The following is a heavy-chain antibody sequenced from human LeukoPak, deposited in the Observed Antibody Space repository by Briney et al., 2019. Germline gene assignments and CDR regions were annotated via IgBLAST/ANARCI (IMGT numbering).Heavy chain of an antibody. D-gene: IGHD6-13*01. V-gene: IGHV1-8*01. CDR3: AEISSKWYGNALEI. CDR1: GYSYTIYD. J-gene: IGHJ3*02. CDR2: MNPDSGNT. Sequence: ASVKVSCKASGYSYTIYDVNWVRQAPGQGLEWMGWMNPDSGNTGYAPKFQGRVSMTRNTSINTAYLELSSLTSEDTAVYYCAEISSKWYGNALEIWGQGTMVIVSA.